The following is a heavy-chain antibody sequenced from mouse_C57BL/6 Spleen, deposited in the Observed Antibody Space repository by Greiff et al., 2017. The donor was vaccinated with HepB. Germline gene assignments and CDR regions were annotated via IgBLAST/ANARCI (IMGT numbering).Heavy chain of an antibody. CDR1: GYAFSSSW. Sequence: QVQLKQSGPELVKPGASVKISCKASGYAFSSSWMNWVKQRPGKGLEWIGRIYPGDGDTNYNGKFKGKATLTADKSSSTAYMQLSSLTSEDSAVYFCARAHSNYDWFAYWGQGTLVTVSA. CDR3: ARAHSNYDWFAY. CDR2: IYPGDGDT. D-gene: IGHD2-5*01. J-gene: IGHJ3*01. V-gene: IGHV1-82*01.